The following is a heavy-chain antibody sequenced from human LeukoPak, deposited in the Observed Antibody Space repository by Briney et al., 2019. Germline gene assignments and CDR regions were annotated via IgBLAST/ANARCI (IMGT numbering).Heavy chain of an antibody. D-gene: IGHD3-10*01. CDR1: GFTFTTYW. Sequence: GGSLRLSCAASGFTFTTYWMAWVRQAPGKGLEWVANIDQYGSEKFYLDSVKGRFTISRDNAKTSLYLQMNNLRVEDTAVYYCASYYAPIVGDAFDMWGQGTMVTVSS. V-gene: IGHV3-7*01. CDR3: ASYYAPIVGDAFDM. J-gene: IGHJ3*02. CDR2: IDQYGSEK.